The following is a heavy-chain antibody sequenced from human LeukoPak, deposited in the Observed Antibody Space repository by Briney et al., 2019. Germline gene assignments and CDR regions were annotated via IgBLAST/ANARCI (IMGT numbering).Heavy chain of an antibody. CDR1: GGSISSSSYY. Sequence: SETLSLTCTVSGGSISSSSYYWGWIRQPPGKGLEWIGSIYYSGSTYYNPSLKSRVTISVDTSKNQFSLKLSSVTAADTAVYYCARHRGIYSSGWYGYWGQGTLVTVSS. CDR2: IYYSGST. V-gene: IGHV4-39*01. J-gene: IGHJ4*02. D-gene: IGHD6-19*01. CDR3: ARHRGIYSSGWYGY.